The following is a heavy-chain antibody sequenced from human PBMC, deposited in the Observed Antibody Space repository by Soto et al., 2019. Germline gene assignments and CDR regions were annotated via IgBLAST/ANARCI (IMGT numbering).Heavy chain of an antibody. D-gene: IGHD3-9*01. Sequence: PSETLSLTCAVSSGSISSSNWWSWVRQPPGKGLEWIGEIYHSGSTNYNPSLKSRVTISVDKSKNQFSLKLSSVTAADTAVYYCARTDILTGYYDHYWYFDLWGRGTLVTVSS. J-gene: IGHJ2*01. CDR3: ARTDILTGYYDHYWYFDL. CDR2: IYHSGST. V-gene: IGHV4-4*02. CDR1: SGSISSSNW.